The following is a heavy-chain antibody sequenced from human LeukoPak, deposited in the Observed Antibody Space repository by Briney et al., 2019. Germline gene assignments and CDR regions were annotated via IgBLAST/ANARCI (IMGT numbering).Heavy chain of an antibody. J-gene: IGHJ4*02. CDR2: ISAYNGNT. CDR1: GYTFTSYG. CDR3: ARPPRDYGDYGTLGY. Sequence: ASVKVSCQASGYTFTSYGISWVRQAPGQGLEWMGWISAYNGNTNYAQKLQGRVTMTTDTSTSTAYMELRSLRSDDTAVYYCARPPRDYGDYGTLGYWGQGTLVTVSS. V-gene: IGHV1-18*01. D-gene: IGHD4-17*01.